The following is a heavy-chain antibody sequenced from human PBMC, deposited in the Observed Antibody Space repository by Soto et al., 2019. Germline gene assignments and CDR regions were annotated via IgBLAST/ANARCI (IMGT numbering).Heavy chain of an antibody. D-gene: IGHD6-19*01. J-gene: IGHJ4*02. V-gene: IGHV1-18*01. CDR1: GDTFTSYA. Sequence: ASVKVSCKASGDTFTSYAISWVRQAPGQGLEWMGLISPSNGNTNYAQKFQGRVTMTRDTSTSTAYMELSSLRSEDTAVYYCSSDQSTTLRYSSGLYSIYWGQGTLVTVSS. CDR3: SSDQSTTLRYSSGLYSIY. CDR2: ISPSNGNT.